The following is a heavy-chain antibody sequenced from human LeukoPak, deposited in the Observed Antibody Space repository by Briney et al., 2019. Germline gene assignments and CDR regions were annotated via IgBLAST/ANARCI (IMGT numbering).Heavy chain of an antibody. Sequence: GGSLRLSCAASGFTFSSYGMSWVRQAPGKGLEWVSAISGSGGSTYYADSVKGRFTISRDNSKNTLYLQMNSLRAEDTAVYYCAKGPYSGSYTYYFDYWGQGTLATVPS. CDR2: ISGSGGST. CDR3: AKGPYSGSYTYYFDY. D-gene: IGHD1-26*01. CDR1: GFTFSSYG. V-gene: IGHV3-23*01. J-gene: IGHJ4*02.